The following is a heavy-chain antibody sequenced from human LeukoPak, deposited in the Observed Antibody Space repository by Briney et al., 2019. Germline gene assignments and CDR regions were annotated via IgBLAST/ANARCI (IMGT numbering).Heavy chain of an antibody. CDR3: ATCIIVVVPAAINDYFDY. CDR2: IRYDGSNK. V-gene: IGHV3-30*02. J-gene: IGHJ4*02. D-gene: IGHD2-2*01. Sequence: LSCAASGFTFSSYGMHWVRQAPGKGLEWVAFIRYDGSNKYYADSVKGRFTISRDNSKNTLYLQMNSLRAEDTAVYYCATCIIVVVPAAINDYFDYWGQGTLVTVSS. CDR1: GFTFSSYG.